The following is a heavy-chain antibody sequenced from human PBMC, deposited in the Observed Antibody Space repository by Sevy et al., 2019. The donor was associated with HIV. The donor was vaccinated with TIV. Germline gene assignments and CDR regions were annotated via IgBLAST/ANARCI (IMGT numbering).Heavy chain of an antibody. V-gene: IGHV4-30-4*01. CDR1: GDSITTNDYF. D-gene: IGHD3-10*01. J-gene: IGHJ3*02. Sequence: TLSLTCTISGDSITTNDYFWTWIRQSPGKGLEWIGYLSYSGSTAYNPSLKSRVSISTDTTKSHFSLNLNSVTGADTAIYYCARAVGFTRGAFDIWGQGITVTVS. CDR2: LSYSGST. CDR3: ARAVGFTRGAFDI.